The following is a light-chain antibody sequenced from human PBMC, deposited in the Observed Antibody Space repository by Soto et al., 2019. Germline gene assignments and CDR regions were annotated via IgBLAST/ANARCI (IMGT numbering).Light chain of an antibody. CDR2: DAS. CDR3: HQRSNWPPEVT. Sequence: EIVLTQSPDTLSLSPGERATLSCRASQSVRSSLAWYQQKPGQAPRLLIYDASNRATGIPARFSGSGSGTDFTLTISSLEPEDFAVYYCHQRSNWPPEVTFGPGTKVHIK. V-gene: IGKV3-11*01. J-gene: IGKJ3*01. CDR1: QSVRSS.